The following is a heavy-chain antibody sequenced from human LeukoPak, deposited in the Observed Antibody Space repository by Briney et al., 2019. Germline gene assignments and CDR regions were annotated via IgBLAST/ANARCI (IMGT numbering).Heavy chain of an antibody. CDR3: AREGYYDSSGRFGYFDL. CDR2: IYYSGST. D-gene: IGHD3-22*01. Sequence: TSQTLSLTXTVSGGSISSGDYYWSWIRQPPGKGLEWIGYIYYSGSTYYNPSLKSRVTISVDTSKNQFSLKLSSVTAADTAVYYCAREGYYDSSGRFGYFDLWGRGTLVTVSS. V-gene: IGHV4-30-4*08. J-gene: IGHJ2*01. CDR1: GGSISSGDYY.